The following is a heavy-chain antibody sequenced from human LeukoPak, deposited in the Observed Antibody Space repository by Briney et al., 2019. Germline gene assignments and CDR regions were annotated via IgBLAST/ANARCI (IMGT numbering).Heavy chain of an antibody. CDR3: LGYYSGSPN. J-gene: IGHJ4*02. V-gene: IGHV3-74*01. CDR1: GFTFSYNW. Sequence: GGSRRLSCAASGFTFSYNWMHWVRQAPGKGLVWVSRISSDGRTTHYADSVKGRFTISRDSAKNTLFLQMNDLRAEDTAVYYCLGYYSGSPNWGQGTLVTVSS. CDR2: ISSDGRTT. D-gene: IGHD3-10*01.